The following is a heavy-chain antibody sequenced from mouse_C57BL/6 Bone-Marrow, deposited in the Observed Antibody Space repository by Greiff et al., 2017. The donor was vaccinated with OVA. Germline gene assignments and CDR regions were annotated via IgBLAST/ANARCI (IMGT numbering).Heavy chain of an antibody. CDR2: ISDGGSYT. CDR3: AREIGGGRVFDY. J-gene: IGHJ2*01. Sequence: EVQRVESGGGLVKPGGSLKLSCAASGFTFSSYAMSWVRQTPEKRLEWVATISDGGSYTYYPDNVKGRFTISRDNAKNNLYLQMSHLKSEDTAMYDCAREIGGGRVFDYWGQGTTLTVSS. V-gene: IGHV5-4*01. CDR1: GFTFSSYA. D-gene: IGHD2-14*01.